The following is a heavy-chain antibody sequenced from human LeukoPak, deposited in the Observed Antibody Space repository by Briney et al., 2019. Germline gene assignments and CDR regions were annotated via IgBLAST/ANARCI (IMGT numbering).Heavy chain of an antibody. CDR1: GYKITSFG. V-gene: IGHV1-18*01. Sequence: ASVKVSCKASGYKITSFGLSWVRQAPGKGLEWMGWISVYTGKIRFAPKVQDRITLTTDTLTNTVYMEMRSLRDDDTAFYYCARDHNDLTVTPEYWGQGTLVTASS. D-gene: IGHD4-17*01. CDR2: ISVYTGKI. CDR3: ARDHNDLTVTPEY. J-gene: IGHJ4*02.